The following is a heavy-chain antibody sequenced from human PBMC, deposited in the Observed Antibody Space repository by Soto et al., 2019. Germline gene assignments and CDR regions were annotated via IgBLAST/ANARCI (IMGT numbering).Heavy chain of an antibody. V-gene: IGHV4-30-2*01. Sequence: SETLSLTCAVSGGSIRSGGYSWSWIRQPPGKGLEWIGYIYHSGSTYYNPSLKSRVTISVDRSKNQFSLKLSSVTAADTAVYYCAREPPRDYRFDYWGQGTLVTVS. CDR3: AREPPRDYRFDY. D-gene: IGHD4-4*01. CDR1: GGSIRSGGYS. J-gene: IGHJ4*02. CDR2: IYHSGST.